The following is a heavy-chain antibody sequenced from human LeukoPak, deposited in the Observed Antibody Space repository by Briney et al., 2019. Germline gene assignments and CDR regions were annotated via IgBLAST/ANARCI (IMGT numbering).Heavy chain of an antibody. CDR1: GFTFSSHW. V-gene: IGHV3-74*01. J-gene: IGHJ4*02. CDR2: INSDGSST. CDR3: ARGNYYDSSGPGGY. Sequence: GVSLRLSCAASGFTFSSHWMHWVRQTPGKGLVWVSRINSDGSSTSYVDSVAGRFTISRDNAKNTLYLQMNSLRAEDTAVYYCARGNYYDSSGPGGYWGQGTLVIVCS. D-gene: IGHD3-22*01.